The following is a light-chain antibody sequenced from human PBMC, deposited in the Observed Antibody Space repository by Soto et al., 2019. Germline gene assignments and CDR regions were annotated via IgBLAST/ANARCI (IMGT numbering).Light chain of an antibody. Sequence: DIQMTQSPSSLSASVGDRVTITCQASQDISNYLNWYQQKPGKAPNLLIYVASNLETGVTSRFSGSGSGTDFTFTISILQPEDIATYYCQKYDNLPYTFGQGTKLEIK. CDR1: QDISNY. J-gene: IGKJ2*01. CDR3: QKYDNLPYT. CDR2: VAS. V-gene: IGKV1-33*01.